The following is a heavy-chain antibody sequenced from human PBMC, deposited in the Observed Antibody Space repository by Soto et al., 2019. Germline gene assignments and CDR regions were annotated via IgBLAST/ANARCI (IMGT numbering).Heavy chain of an antibody. Sequence: GGSLRLSCAASGFTFSDYYMSWIRQAPGKGLEWVSYISSSGSTIYYADSVKGRFTISRDNAKNSLYLQMNSLRAEDTAVYYCARTLGAYYDFWSGYYHFDYWGQGTLVTVSS. CDR2: ISSSGSTI. CDR3: ARTLGAYYDFWSGYYHFDY. V-gene: IGHV3-11*01. CDR1: GFTFSDYY. D-gene: IGHD3-3*01. J-gene: IGHJ4*02.